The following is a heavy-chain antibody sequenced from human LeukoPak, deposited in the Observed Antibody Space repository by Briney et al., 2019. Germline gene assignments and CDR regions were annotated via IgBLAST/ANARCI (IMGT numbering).Heavy chain of an antibody. D-gene: IGHD6-19*01. J-gene: IGHJ4*02. V-gene: IGHV4-4*09. CDR2: IYTSGST. CDR1: GGSISSYY. Sequence: PSETLSLTCTVSGGSISSYYWSWIRQLPGKGLEWIGYIYTSGSTNYNPSLKSRVTISVDTSKNQFSLKLSSVTAADTAVYYCARHQVGSSELDYWGQGTLVTVSS. CDR3: ARHQVGSSELDY.